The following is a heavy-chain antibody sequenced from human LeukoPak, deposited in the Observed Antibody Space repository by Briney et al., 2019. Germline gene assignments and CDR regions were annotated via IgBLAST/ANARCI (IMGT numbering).Heavy chain of an antibody. Sequence: GGSLRLSCAASGLTLSRYWMHWVRQAPGKGLVWISLINNDGSSTTYADSVKGRFTISRDNAKNTLYLQMNSLRAEDTAVYYCAAPGSYGSGPFDFWGQGTLVTVSS. J-gene: IGHJ4*02. CDR3: AAPGSYGSGPFDF. V-gene: IGHV3-74*01. D-gene: IGHD3-10*01. CDR2: INNDGSST. CDR1: GLTLSRYW.